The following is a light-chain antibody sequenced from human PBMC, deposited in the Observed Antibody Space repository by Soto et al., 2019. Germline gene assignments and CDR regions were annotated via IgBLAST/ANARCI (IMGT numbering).Light chain of an antibody. CDR3: QKYNSAPPWT. CDR2: AAS. J-gene: IGKJ1*01. V-gene: IGKV1-27*01. CDR1: QGISNY. Sequence: DIQMTQSPSSLSASVGDRVTITCRASQGISNYLAWYQQKPGKVPKLLIYAASTLQSGVTSRFSGSGSGTDFALPISSLQPEGVATYYCQKYNSAPPWTFGQGTKVEIK.